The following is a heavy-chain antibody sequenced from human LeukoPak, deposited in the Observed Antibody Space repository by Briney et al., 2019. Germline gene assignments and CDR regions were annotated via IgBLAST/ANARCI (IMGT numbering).Heavy chain of an antibody. J-gene: IGHJ4*02. CDR2: IYTSGST. V-gene: IGHV4-4*07. CDR1: GGSISSYY. D-gene: IGHD3-22*01. CDR3: ASGCYYDSSGYYTGFDY. Sequence: KTSETLSLTCTVSGGSISSYYWSWVRQPAGKGLEWIGRIYTSGSTNYNPSLKSRVTMSVDTSKNQFSLKLSSVTAADTAVYYCASGCYYDSSGYYTGFDYWGQGTLVTVSS.